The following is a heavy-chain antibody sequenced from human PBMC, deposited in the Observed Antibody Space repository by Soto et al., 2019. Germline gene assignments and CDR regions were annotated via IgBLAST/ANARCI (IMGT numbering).Heavy chain of an antibody. J-gene: IGHJ4*02. CDR2: INAGNGNT. V-gene: IGHV1-3*01. D-gene: IGHD2-21*02. CDR1: GYTFTSYA. CDR3: ARSIVVVTADDY. Sequence: ASVKVSCKASGYTFTSYAMHWVRQAPGQRLEWMGWINAGNGNTKYSQKFQGRVTITRDTSASTAYMELSSLRSEDTAVYYCARSIVVVTADDYWGQGTLVTVSS.